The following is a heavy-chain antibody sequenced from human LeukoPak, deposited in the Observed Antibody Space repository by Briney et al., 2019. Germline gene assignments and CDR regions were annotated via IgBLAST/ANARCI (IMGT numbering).Heavy chain of an antibody. D-gene: IGHD4-23*01. CDR2: IYYSGST. V-gene: IGHV4-30-4*01. CDR3: ARVGDYGGNSDWFDP. CDR1: GGSFSDYY. J-gene: IGHJ5*02. Sequence: SETLSLTCAVYGGSFSDYYWSWIRQPPGKGLEWIGYIYYSGSTYYNPSLKSRVTISVDTSKNQFSLKLSSVTAADTAVYYCARVGDYGGNSDWFDPWGQGTLVTVSS.